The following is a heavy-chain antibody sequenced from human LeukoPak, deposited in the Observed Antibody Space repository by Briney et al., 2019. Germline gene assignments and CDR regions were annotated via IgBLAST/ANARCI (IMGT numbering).Heavy chain of an antibody. V-gene: IGHV4-4*07. D-gene: IGHD6-19*01. CDR3: ARHSPSGWYFFDF. J-gene: IGHJ4*02. CDR2: IFTRGSA. CDR1: SDSISTYD. Sequence: SETLSLTCSVSSDSISTYDWSWIRQPAGEGLEWLGQIFTRGSATYNSSLKSRLTMSVDKSKNQVSLKLISVTAADTAIYYCARHSPSGWYFFDFWGRGTLVTVSS.